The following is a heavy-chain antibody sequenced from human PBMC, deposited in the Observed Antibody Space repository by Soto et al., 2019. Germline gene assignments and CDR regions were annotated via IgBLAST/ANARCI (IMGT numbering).Heavy chain of an antibody. CDR3: ARHSGPPAYSNNWYEDY. V-gene: IGHV5-51*01. CDR1: GYSFTTYW. D-gene: IGHD6-13*01. J-gene: IGHJ4*02. CDR2: IYPGDSDT. Sequence: PGESLKISCKGSGYSFTTYWIGWVRQMPGKGLEWMGIIYPGDSDTRYSPSFQGQVTISADKSISTAYLQWSSLKASDTAIYYCARHSGPPAYSNNWYEDYWGQGTLVTVSS.